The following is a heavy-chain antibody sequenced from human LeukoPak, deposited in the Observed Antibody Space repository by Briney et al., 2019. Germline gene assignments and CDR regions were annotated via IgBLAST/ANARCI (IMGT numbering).Heavy chain of an antibody. J-gene: IGHJ2*01. CDR3: ARSSGNQLLFGWYFDL. Sequence: ASVKVSCKASGGTSSSYAISWVRQAPGQGLEWTGGIIPIFGTANYAQKFQGRVTITADESTSTAYMELSSLRSEDTAVYYCARSSGNQLLFGWYFDLWGRGTLVTVSS. CDR2: IIPIFGTA. V-gene: IGHV1-69*13. CDR1: GGTSSSYA. D-gene: IGHD2-2*01.